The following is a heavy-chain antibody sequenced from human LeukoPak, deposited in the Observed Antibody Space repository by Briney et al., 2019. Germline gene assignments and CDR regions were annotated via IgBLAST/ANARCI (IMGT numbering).Heavy chain of an antibody. CDR2: ISSSGSTI. CDR1: GFSFRDYS. V-gene: IGHV3-11*01. J-gene: IGHJ4*02. D-gene: IGHD1-26*01. CDR3: ARSYCSLCYFDY. Sequence: GGSLRLSCVASGFSFRDYSINWVRQAPGKGLEWVSYISSSGSTIYYADSVKGRFTISRDNAKNSLYLQMNSLRAEDTAVYYCARSYCSLCYFDYWGQGTLVTVSS.